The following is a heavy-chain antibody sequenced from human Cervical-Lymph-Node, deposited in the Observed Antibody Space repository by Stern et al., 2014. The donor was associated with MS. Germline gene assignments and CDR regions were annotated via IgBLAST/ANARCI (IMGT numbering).Heavy chain of an antibody. Sequence: QLVQSGPGLVKPSETLSLTCTVSGGSFTSSSYSWGWIRQSPGKGLEWIANMHYGGCTYYNPAPKRRVTTSLDTSTNQVSQQLTSVTAADTAVFYCARHRLAVDDFYYFDYWGQGTLVTVSS. CDR3: ARHRLAVDDFYYFDY. CDR2: MHYGGCT. CDR1: GGSFTSSSYS. D-gene: IGHD2/OR15-2a*01. V-gene: IGHV4-39*01. J-gene: IGHJ4*02.